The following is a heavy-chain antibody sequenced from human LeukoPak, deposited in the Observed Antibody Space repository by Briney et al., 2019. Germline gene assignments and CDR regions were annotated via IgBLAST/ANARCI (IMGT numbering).Heavy chain of an antibody. CDR3: ARGARVSMIVVVLERDNWFDP. V-gene: IGHV1-69*13. CDR2: IIPIFGTA. CDR1: GGTFISYA. Sequence: GASVKVSCKASGGTFISYAISWVRQAPGQGLEWMGGIIPIFGTANYAQKFQGRVTITADESTSTAYMELSSLRSEDTAVYYCARGARVSMIVVVLERDNWFDPWGQGTLVTVSS. J-gene: IGHJ5*02. D-gene: IGHD3-22*01.